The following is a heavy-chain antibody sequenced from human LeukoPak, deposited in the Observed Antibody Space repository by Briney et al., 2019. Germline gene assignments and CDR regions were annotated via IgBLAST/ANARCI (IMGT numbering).Heavy chain of an antibody. CDR1: RFSVSSSF. J-gene: IGHJ4*02. CDR3: ARVREADSSWGLDY. Sequence: GGSLRLSCAASRFSVSSSFMAWVRQAPGKGLEWVSVIYADGTTYYADSVKGRFTISRDNSKNALYLQMHGLRPDDTAVYHWARVREADSSWGLDYWGQGSLVTVSS. V-gene: IGHV3-66*02. D-gene: IGHD2-2*01. CDR2: IYADGTT.